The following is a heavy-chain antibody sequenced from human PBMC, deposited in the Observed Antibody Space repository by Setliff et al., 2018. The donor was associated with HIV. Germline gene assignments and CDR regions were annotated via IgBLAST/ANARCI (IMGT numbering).Heavy chain of an antibody. D-gene: IGHD6-13*01. J-gene: IGHJ4*02. CDR3: ARLAAADFDY. V-gene: IGHV4-34*01. Sequence: TSETLSLTCAVYGGSFSGYYWSWIRQPPGKGLEWIGEINHSGSTNYNPSLKSRVTISVDTAKNQFSLKLSSVTAADTAVYFCARLAAADFDYWGQGTLVTVSS. CDR1: GGSFSGYY. CDR2: INHSGST.